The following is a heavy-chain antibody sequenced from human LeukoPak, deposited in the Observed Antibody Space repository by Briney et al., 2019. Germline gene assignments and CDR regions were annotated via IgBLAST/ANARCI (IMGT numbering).Heavy chain of an antibody. V-gene: IGHV4-34*01. CDR2: INHSGST. J-gene: IGHJ4*02. CDR1: GGSFTGFY. D-gene: IGHD3-9*01. CDR3: ARRGFGITIFWN. Sequence: SETLSLTCAVYGGSFTGFYWRWIRQPPGKGLEWIGEINHSGSTKYNPSLKSRVTISADTSTNQFFLRLTSVTAADTAVYYCARRGFGITIFWNWGQGTLVTVSS.